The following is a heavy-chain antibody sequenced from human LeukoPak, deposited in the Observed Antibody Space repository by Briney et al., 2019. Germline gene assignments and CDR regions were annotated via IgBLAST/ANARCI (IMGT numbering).Heavy chain of an antibody. CDR2: IYYSGST. CDR3: ARLFSKIADY. CDR1: GGSTSSYY. D-gene: IGHD2-21*01. J-gene: IGHJ4*02. Sequence: SETLSLTCTVSGGSTSSYYWSWIRQPPGKGLEWIGYIYYSGSTNYNPSLKSRVTLSVDTSKNQFSLRLSSVTAADTAVYYCARLFSKIADYWGQGTLVTVSS. V-gene: IGHV4-59*01.